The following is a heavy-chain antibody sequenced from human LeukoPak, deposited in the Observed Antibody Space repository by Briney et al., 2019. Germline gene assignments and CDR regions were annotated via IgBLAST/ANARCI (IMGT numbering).Heavy chain of an antibody. J-gene: IGHJ6*03. CDR3: ARGAGRVDIVVVPANYYYMDV. V-gene: IGHV4-34*01. D-gene: IGHD2-2*01. Sequence: SETLSLTCAVYGGSFSGYYWSWIRQPPGKGLEWIGEINHSGSTNYNPSLKSRVTISVDTSKNQFSLKLSSVTAADTAVYYCARGAGRVDIVVVPANYYYMDVWGKGTTVPVSS. CDR2: INHSGST. CDR1: GGSFSGYY.